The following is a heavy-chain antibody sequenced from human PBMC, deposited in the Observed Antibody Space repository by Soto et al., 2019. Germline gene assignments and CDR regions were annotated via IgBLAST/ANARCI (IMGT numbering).Heavy chain of an antibody. CDR2: INPNTGGT. J-gene: IGHJ4*01. Sequence: KFSCKGSGYTFTGHYMHWVRQAPGQGLEWMGWINPNTGGTNYAQKFRGRVTVTMDTSISTAYMDLSRLTSDDTAVYYCERDSAAGAGIGWDYWGQGTLVTVSS. D-gene: IGHD6-13*01. CDR3: ERDSAAGAGIGWDY. V-gene: IGHV1-2*02. CDR1: GYTFTGHY.